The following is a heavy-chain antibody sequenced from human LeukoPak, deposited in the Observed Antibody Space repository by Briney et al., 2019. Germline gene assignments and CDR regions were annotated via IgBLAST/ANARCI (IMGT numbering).Heavy chain of an antibody. D-gene: IGHD1-7*01. CDR1: GFTFSSYS. V-gene: IGHV3-21*01. CDR2: ISSSSSYI. CDR3: ARVLGLDHDY. Sequence: GGSLRLSCAASGFTFSSYSMNWVRQAPGKGLEWVSSISSSSSYIYYADSVKGRFTISRDNAKNPLYLQMNSLRAEDTAVYYCARVLGLDHDYWGQGTLVTVSS. J-gene: IGHJ4*02.